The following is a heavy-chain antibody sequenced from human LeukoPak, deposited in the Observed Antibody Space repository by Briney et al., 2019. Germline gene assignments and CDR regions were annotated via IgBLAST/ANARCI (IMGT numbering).Heavy chain of an antibody. V-gene: IGHV5-51*01. CDR1: GYSFTSYW. D-gene: IGHD3-10*01. CDR3: ARLVLGAIITQNWFDP. Sequence: GESLKISCKGSGYSFTSYWIGWVRQMPGKGLEWMGIIYPGDSDTRYSPSFQGQVTISADKSISTAYLQWSSLKASDTAMYYCARLVLGAIITQNWFDPSGQGTLVTVSS. J-gene: IGHJ5*02. CDR2: IYPGDSDT.